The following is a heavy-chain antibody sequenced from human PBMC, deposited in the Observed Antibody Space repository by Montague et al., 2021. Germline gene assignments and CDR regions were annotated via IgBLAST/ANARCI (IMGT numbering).Heavy chain of an antibody. CDR1: GGSISSSIYY. J-gene: IGHJ6*02. CDR3: ARHVIGNYGMDV. Sequence: SETLSLTCTVSGGSISSSIYYWGWIRQPPGKGLEWIGSIYYSGSTYYNPSLKSRVTISVDTSKNQFSLKLSSVTAADTAVYYCARHVIGNYGMDVWGQGTTVTVSS. CDR2: IYYSGST. V-gene: IGHV4-39*01. D-gene: IGHD3-16*02.